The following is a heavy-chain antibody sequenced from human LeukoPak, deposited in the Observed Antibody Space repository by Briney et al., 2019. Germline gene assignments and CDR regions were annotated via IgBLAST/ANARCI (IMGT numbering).Heavy chain of an antibody. J-gene: IGHJ4*02. CDR3: ARIPLYFLEPFDY. CDR2: ISHRGRP. CDR1: GGSVSGYY. Sequence: PSETLSLTCAVYGGSVSGYYWSWIRQPPGKGLEWIGEISHRGRPHYNPSLQGRVTMSVDASRNQFALEVDSVTAADTAVYYCARIPLYFLEPFDYWGQGILVTVSS. D-gene: IGHD3-3*01. V-gene: IGHV4-34*01.